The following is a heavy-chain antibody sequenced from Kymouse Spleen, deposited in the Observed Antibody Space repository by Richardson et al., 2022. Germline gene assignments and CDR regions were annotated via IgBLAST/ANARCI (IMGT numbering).Heavy chain of an antibody. J-gene: IGHJ5*02. CDR2: IYYSGST. D-gene: IGHD6-13*01. Sequence: QLQLQESGPGLVKPSETLSLTCTVSGGSISSSSYYWGWIRQPPGKGLEWIGSIYYSGSTYYNPSLKSRVTISVDTSKNQFSLKLSSVTAADTAVYYCARHGIAAAGTHNWFDPWGQGTLVTVSS. CDR1: GGSISSSSYY. CDR3: ARHGIAAAGTHNWFDP. V-gene: IGHV4-39*01.